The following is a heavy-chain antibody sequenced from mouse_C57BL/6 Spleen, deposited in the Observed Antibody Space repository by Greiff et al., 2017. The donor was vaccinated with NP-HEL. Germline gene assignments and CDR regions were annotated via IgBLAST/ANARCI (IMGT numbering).Heavy chain of an antibody. D-gene: IGHD2-4*01. Sequence: QVQLQQPGAELVKPGASVKLSCKASGYTFTSYWMHWVKQRPGRGLEWIGRIDPNSGGTKYTEQFKSKVTLTVDKPSSTAYMQLSSLTSEDSAVYYGAREGIYYDYDEGYFDVWGTGTTVTVSS. CDR2: IDPNSGGT. V-gene: IGHV1-72*01. J-gene: IGHJ1*03. CDR3: AREGIYYDYDEGYFDV. CDR1: GYTFTSYW.